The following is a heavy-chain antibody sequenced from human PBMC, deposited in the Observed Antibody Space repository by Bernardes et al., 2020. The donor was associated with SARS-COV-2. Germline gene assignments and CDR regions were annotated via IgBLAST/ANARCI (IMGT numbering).Heavy chain of an antibody. CDR2: ITVYNGNS. CDR3: AREAPYSSSWYAFDY. V-gene: IGHV1-18*04. D-gene: IGHD6-13*01. Sequence: ASVKVSCKASGYSFTSYGISWVRQAPGQGLEWMGYITVYNGNSKYAQKFQDRVTMTTDTSTTTAYMELRSLRSDDTAMYYCAREAPYSSSWYAFDYWGQGTLVTVSS. J-gene: IGHJ4*02. CDR1: GYSFTSYG.